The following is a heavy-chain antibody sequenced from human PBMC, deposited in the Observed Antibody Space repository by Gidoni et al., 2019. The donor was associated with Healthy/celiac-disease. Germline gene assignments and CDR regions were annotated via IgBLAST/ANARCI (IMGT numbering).Heavy chain of an antibody. CDR1: GGSLSSRIYY. Sequence: QLQLQASGPGLVKPSETLSLTCPVSGGSLSSRIYYWGWIRQPPGKGLEGIGSIDYSGSTYYNPSLKSRVTISVDTSKNQFSLKLSSGTAADTAVYYCARLDCSGGSCYYYYYYMDVGGKGTTVTVSS. CDR2: IDYSGST. CDR3: ARLDCSGGSCYYYYYYMDV. D-gene: IGHD2-15*01. J-gene: IGHJ6*03. V-gene: IGHV4-39*01.